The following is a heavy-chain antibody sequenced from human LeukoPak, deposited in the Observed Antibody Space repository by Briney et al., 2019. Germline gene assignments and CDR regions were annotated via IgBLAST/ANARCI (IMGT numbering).Heavy chain of an antibody. CDR1: GGSISSSNW. CDR3: ARTIFSGAPGFDY. V-gene: IGHV4-4*02. J-gene: IGHJ4*02. Sequence: KPSETLSPTCAVSGGSISSSNWWSWVRQPPGKGLEWIGGIYHSGSTNYNPSLKSRVTISVDKSKNQFSLKLSSVTAADTAVYYCARTIFSGAPGFDYWGQGTLVTVSS. D-gene: IGHD2-8*02. CDR2: IYHSGST.